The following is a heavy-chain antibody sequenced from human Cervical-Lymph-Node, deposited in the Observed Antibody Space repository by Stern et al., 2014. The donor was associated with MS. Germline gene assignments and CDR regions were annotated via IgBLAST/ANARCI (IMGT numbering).Heavy chain of an antibody. Sequence: QVTLKESGPALVKPTQTLTLTCTFSGFSLSTSGMYVSWIRQSPGTAPEWLALIAWDDDKYLSTSLKTRLTISKDTSKNQVVLRMTNMDPVDTATYYCARMNAAAHGTGVDYWGQGTLVTVSS. V-gene: IGHV2-70*01. D-gene: IGHD6-25*01. CDR3: ARMNAAAHGTGVDY. CDR2: IAWDDDK. J-gene: IGHJ4*02. CDR1: GFSLSTSGMY.